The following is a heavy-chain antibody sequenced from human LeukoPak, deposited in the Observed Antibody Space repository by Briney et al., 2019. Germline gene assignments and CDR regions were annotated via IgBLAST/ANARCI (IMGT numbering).Heavy chain of an antibody. D-gene: IGHD3-22*01. CDR2: ISGGGGST. V-gene: IGHV3-23*01. Sequence: GGSLRLSCTTSGFTFSSYAMSWVRRAPGKGLEWFSAISGGGGSTYYADSVKGRFTISRDNSKSTLYLQMNDLRAEDTAEYYCAKGSSGYRPYYFDYWGQGTLVAVSS. CDR3: AKGSSGYRPYYFDY. J-gene: IGHJ4*02. CDR1: GFTFSSYA.